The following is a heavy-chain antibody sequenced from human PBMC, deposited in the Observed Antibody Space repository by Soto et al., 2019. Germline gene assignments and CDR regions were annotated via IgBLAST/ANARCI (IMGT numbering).Heavy chain of an antibody. D-gene: IGHD6-19*01. CDR2: ITPMFGTA. J-gene: IGHJ2*01. Sequence: QVQLVQSGAEVKKPGSSVKVSCKASGGTFSRYAISWVRQAPGQGLEWMGGITPMFGTANYAQKFQGRVRSTADESTSTVHMELRRLRSEDTAVYYCAQTLGSAVAGPGRFDLWGRGTLVIVSS. V-gene: IGHV1-69*12. CDR3: AQTLGSAVAGPGRFDL. CDR1: GGTFSRYA.